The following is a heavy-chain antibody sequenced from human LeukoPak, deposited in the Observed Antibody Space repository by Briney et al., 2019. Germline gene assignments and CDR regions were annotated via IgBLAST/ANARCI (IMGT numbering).Heavy chain of an antibody. V-gene: IGHV3-7*01. CDR1: GFTFSSYW. J-gene: IGHJ4*02. D-gene: IGHD5-24*01. CDR3: TRDHRRWLPDY. Sequence: GGSLRLSCAASGFTFSSYWMSWVRQAPGKGLEWVANIKQDGSEKYYVDSVKGRFTISRDNAKNSLYLQMNSLRAEDTAVYYCTRDHRRWLPDYWGQGTLVTVSS. CDR2: IKQDGSEK.